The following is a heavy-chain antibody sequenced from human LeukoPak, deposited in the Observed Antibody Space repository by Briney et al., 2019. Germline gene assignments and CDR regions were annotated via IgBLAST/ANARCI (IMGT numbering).Heavy chain of an antibody. Sequence: LQTLSLTCTVSGGSISSGDYYWSWIRQPPGKGLEWIGYIYYSGSTYYNPSLKSRVTISVDTSKNQFSLKLSSVTAADTAVYYCARDSSMSAFDYWGQGTLFTVSS. CDR3: ARDSSMSAFDY. D-gene: IGHD2-21*01. V-gene: IGHV4-30-4*08. J-gene: IGHJ4*02. CDR1: GGSISSGDYY. CDR2: IYYSGST.